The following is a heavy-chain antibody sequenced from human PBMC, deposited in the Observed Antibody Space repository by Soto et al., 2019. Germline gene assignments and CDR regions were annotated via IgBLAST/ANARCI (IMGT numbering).Heavy chain of an antibody. V-gene: IGHV4-34*01. J-gene: IGHJ6*03. CDR1: GGSISSYY. CDR2: INHSGST. CDR3: ARGRDLYCSSTSCYKSYYYMDV. Sequence: SETLSLTCTVSGGSISSYYWSWIRQPPGKGLEWIGEINHSGSTNYNPSLKSRVTISVDTSKNQFSLKLSSVTAADTAVYYCARGRDLYCSSTSCYKSYYYMDVWGKGTTVTVSS. D-gene: IGHD2-2*02.